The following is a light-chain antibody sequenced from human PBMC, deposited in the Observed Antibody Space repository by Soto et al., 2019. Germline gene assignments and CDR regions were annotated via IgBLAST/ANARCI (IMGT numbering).Light chain of an antibody. V-gene: IGKV3-11*01. Sequence: EIVLTQSPAILSMSPGERATLSCRASQSVSSYFAWYQQKPGQAPRLLIYDASNTATGVPARFSGSGSWPDFTPPISSLEPEDFAVYYCQQRRYWPVTFGQGTKVEIK. CDR2: DAS. CDR3: QQRRYWPVT. CDR1: QSVSSY. J-gene: IGKJ1*01.